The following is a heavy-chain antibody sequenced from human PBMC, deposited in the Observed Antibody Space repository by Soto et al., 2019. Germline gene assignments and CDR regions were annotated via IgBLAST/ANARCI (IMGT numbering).Heavy chain of an antibody. D-gene: IGHD2-2*01. Sequence: SETLSLTCTVSGGSVSSGNYYWSWIRQPPGKGLEWIGFIYYTGSSSYNPSLKSRVTISVDTSKNQFSLKLNSVTAADTAVYYCARVPDRWGQGTLVTVSS. CDR2: IYYTGSS. CDR1: GGSVSSGNYY. V-gene: IGHV4-61*01. CDR3: ARVPDR. J-gene: IGHJ5*02.